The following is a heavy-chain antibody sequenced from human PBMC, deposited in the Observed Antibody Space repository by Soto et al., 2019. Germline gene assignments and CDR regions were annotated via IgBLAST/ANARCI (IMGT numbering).Heavy chain of an antibody. Sequence: PSETLSLTCTVSGGSISSGGYYWSWIRQHPGKGLEWIGYIYYSGSTYYNPSLKSRVTISVDTSKNQFSLKLSSVTAADTAVYYCARVVVVAADPDWFDPWGQGTLVTSPQ. CDR2: IYYSGST. D-gene: IGHD2-15*01. CDR3: ARVVVVAADPDWFDP. J-gene: IGHJ5*02. CDR1: GGSISSGGYY. V-gene: IGHV4-31*03.